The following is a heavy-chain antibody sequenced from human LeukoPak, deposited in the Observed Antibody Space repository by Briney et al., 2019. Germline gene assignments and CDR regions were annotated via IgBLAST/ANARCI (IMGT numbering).Heavy chain of an antibody. V-gene: IGHV1-2*06. Sequence: ASVKVSCMASGYTFTGYYMHWVRQAPGQGLEWMGRINPNSGGTNYAQKFQGRVTMTRDTSISTAYKELSRLRSDDTAVYYCARVGFCSGGSCYDYWGQGTLVTVSS. J-gene: IGHJ4*02. CDR3: ARVGFCSGGSCYDY. CDR1: GYTFTGYY. CDR2: INPNSGGT. D-gene: IGHD2-15*01.